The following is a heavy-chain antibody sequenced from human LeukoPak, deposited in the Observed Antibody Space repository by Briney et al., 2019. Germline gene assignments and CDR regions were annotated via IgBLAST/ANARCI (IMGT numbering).Heavy chain of an antibody. CDR3: ARDRGMAY. Sequence: SETLSLTCAVYGGSFSGYYWSWIRQPPGKGLEWIGEINHSGSTNYNPFLKSRVTISVDTSKNQFSLKLSSVTAADTAVYYCARDRGMAYWGQGTLVTVSS. V-gene: IGHV4-34*01. D-gene: IGHD3-10*01. CDR2: INHSGST. J-gene: IGHJ4*02. CDR1: GGSFSGYY.